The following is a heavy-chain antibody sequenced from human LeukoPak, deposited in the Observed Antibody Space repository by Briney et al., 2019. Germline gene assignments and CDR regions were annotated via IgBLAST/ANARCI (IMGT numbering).Heavy chain of an antibody. D-gene: IGHD3-16*01. CDR3: ARNQQLGGHSYYYYGMDV. J-gene: IGHJ6*02. V-gene: IGHV3-48*01. CDR2: ISSSSRSI. Sequence: PGGSLRLSCAASGFNFSTYSMNWVRQAPGKGLEWISYISSSSRSIYYADSVKGRFTISRDNSKNTLYLQMNSLRADDTAIYYCARNQQLGGHSYYYYGMDVWGQGTTVTVSS. CDR1: GFNFSTYS.